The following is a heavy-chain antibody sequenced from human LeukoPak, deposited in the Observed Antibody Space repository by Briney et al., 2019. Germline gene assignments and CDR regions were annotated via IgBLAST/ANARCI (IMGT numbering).Heavy chain of an antibody. J-gene: IGHJ4*02. CDR2: INHSGST. Sequence: PSETLSLTCAVYGGSFSGYYWSWIRQPPGKGLEWIGEINHSGSTNYNPSLKSRVTISVDTSKNQFSLKLSSVTAADTAVYYCAREGGRKGYYYDSSGYYSTPFDYWGQGTLVTVSS. V-gene: IGHV4-34*01. CDR1: GGSFSGYY. CDR3: AREGGRKGYYYDSSGYYSTPFDY. D-gene: IGHD3-22*01.